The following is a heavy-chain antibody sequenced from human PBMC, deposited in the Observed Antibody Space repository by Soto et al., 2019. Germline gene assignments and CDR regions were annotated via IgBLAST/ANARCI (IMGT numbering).Heavy chain of an antibody. D-gene: IGHD3-9*01. V-gene: IGHV4-59*08. J-gene: IGHJ3*02. CDR2: IYYSGST. Sequence: SDTLSLTCTVSGGSISSYYWSWIRQPPGKGLEWIGYIYYSGSTNYNPSLKSRVTISVDTSKNQFSLKLSSVTAADTAVYYCARHPLRDFVWFRTGGDAFDIWGKGTMVTV. CDR1: GGSISSYY. CDR3: ARHPLRDFVWFRTGGDAFDI.